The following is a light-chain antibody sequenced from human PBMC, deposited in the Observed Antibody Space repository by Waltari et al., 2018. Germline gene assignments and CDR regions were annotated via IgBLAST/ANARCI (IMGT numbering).Light chain of an antibody. V-gene: IGKV3-11*01. J-gene: IGKJ5*01. CDR1: QSVSSY. CDR2: EAF. CDR3: QQRANWPIT. Sequence: EIVLTQSPATLSLSPGERATLSCRAGQSVSSYFIWYQQKPGKAPRPPFYEAFNRATGIPARFSGSVSGTDFTLTISSLEPEDFAVYYCQQRANWPITFGQGTRLEIK.